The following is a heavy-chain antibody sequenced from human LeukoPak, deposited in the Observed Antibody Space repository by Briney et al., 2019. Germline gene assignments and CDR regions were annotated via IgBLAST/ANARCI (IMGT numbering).Heavy chain of an antibody. Sequence: PWGSLRLSCAASGFTVSSTYMNWVRQAPGKGLEWVSVIYSDGSTYYADSVKGRFTISRDDSKNTLYLQMNSLRAEDTAVYYCARAPNWRFDYWGQGTLVTVSS. CDR3: ARAPNWRFDY. V-gene: IGHV3-53*01. J-gene: IGHJ4*02. CDR1: GFTVSSTY. D-gene: IGHD1-1*01. CDR2: IYSDGST.